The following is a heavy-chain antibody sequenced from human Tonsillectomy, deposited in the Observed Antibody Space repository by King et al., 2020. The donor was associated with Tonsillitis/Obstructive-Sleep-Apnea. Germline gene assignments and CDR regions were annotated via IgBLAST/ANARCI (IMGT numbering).Heavy chain of an antibody. Sequence: QLVQSGAEVKKPGESLKISCKGSGYSFTSYWIGWVRQMPGKGLEWMGIIYPGDSDTRYSPSFQRQVTISADKSISTAYLQWSSLKASDTAMYYLARQTRWPGGLRPLDYWGQGTLVTVSS. CDR2: IYPGDSDT. CDR3: ARQTRWPGGLRPLDY. J-gene: IGHJ4*02. D-gene: IGHD4-23*01. CDR1: GYSFTSYW. V-gene: IGHV5-51*01.